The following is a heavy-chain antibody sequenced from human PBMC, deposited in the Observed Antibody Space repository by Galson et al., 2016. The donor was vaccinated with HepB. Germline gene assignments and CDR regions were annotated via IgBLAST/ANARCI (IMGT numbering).Heavy chain of an antibody. CDR3: ARDPYNYDNAWGSYRHFYFDF. J-gene: IGHJ4*02. CDR1: NGSVASNSYF. CDR2: VYYSETT. D-gene: IGHD3-16*02. V-gene: IGHV4-39*07. Sequence: LSLTCTVSNGSVASNSYFWGWIRQPPGRGLEWIGTVYYSETTYYNPSLKSRVTMSVDTSKNQISLKLTSVTAADTAVYYCARDPYNYDNAWGSYRHFYFDFWGQGALVTVSS.